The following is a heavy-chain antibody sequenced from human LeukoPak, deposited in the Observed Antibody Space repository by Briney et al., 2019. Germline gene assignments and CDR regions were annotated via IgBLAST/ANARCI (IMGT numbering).Heavy chain of an antibody. Sequence: SETLSLTCAVYGGSFSGYYWSWIRQPPGKGLEWIGEINHSGSTNYNPSLKSRVSISLDTSKNQFSLKLNSVTAADTAVYYCARYDFWSGYGMDVWGQGTTVTVSS. V-gene: IGHV4-34*01. J-gene: IGHJ6*02. CDR1: GGSFSGYY. CDR3: ARYDFWSGYGMDV. D-gene: IGHD3-3*01. CDR2: INHSGST.